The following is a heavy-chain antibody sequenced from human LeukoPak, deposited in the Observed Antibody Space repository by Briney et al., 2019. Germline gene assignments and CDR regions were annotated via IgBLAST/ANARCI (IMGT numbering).Heavy chain of an antibody. CDR2: IWFDGSVK. D-gene: IGHD3-3*01. CDR3: AKDTAVQFLEPAF. V-gene: IGHV3-33*06. CDR1: GFTFNTYG. Sequence: GGSLRLSCEASGFTFNTYGMHWVRQAPGKGLEWVAAIWFDGSVKHYSDAVKGRFTISRDNSLNTLYLQMNSLRVEDTAIYYCAKDTAVQFLEPAFWGQGTLVTVSS. J-gene: IGHJ4*02.